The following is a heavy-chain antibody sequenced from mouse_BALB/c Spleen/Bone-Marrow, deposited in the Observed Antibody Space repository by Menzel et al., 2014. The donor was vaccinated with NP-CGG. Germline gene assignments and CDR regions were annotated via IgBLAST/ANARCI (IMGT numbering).Heavy chain of an antibody. D-gene: IGHD1-1*01. V-gene: IGHV5-6*01. CDR2: ISSGGSYT. J-gene: IGHJ2*01. CDR1: GFTFSSYG. CDR3: ARPTTVVATGGSFDY. Sequence: EVKLMESGGDLVKPGGSLKLSCAASGFTFSSYGMSWVRPTPDKRLEWVATISSGGSYTYYPDSVKGRFTISRDNAKNTLYLQMSSLKSEDTAMYYCARPTTVVATGGSFDYWGQGTTLTVSS.